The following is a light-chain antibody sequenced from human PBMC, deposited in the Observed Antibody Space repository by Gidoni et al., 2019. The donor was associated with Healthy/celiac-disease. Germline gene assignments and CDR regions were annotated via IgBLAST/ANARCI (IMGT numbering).Light chain of an antibody. CDR2: KDS. J-gene: IGLJ3*02. CDR3: QSADSSGTYRV. V-gene: IGLV3-25*02. Sequence: SYELTQPPSVSVSPGQTARITCSGDALPKQYAYWYQQKPGQAPVLVIYKDSERPSGLPERFSGSSSGTTVTVTIRGVQAEDEADYYCQSADSSGTYRVFGGGTKLTVL. CDR1: ALPKQY.